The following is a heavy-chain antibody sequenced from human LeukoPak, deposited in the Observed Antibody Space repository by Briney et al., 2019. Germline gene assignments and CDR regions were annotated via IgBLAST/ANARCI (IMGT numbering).Heavy chain of an antibody. Sequence: ASVKVSCKVSGYTLTELSMHWVRQAPGKGLEWMGGSDPEDGETIYAQKFQGRVTMTEDTSTDTAYMELSSLRSEDTAVYYCAPGISDYGYFDYWGQGTLVTVSS. CDR3: APGISDYGYFDY. D-gene: IGHD4/OR15-4a*01. J-gene: IGHJ4*02. CDR1: GYTLTELS. CDR2: SDPEDGET. V-gene: IGHV1-24*01.